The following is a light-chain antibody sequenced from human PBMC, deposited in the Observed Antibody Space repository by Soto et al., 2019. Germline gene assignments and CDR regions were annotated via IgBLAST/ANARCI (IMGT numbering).Light chain of an antibody. V-gene: IGKV3-20*01. Sequence: EIALTQSPGTLSLSPWEIATLSCRASQSVSSNSLAWYHQKPGQPPRLLMYGASSRATGIPDRFSGSGSGTDFTLTISRLEPEDFAMYYCQQYGSSLITFGQVTRLEIK. CDR3: QQYGSSLIT. J-gene: IGKJ5*01. CDR2: GAS. CDR1: QSVSSNS.